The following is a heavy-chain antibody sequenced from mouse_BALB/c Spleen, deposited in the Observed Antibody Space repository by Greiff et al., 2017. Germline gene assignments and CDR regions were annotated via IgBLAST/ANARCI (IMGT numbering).Heavy chain of an antibody. CDR1: GYTFTSYW. D-gene: IGHD2-4*01. CDR3: TRTHDYDGVAD. CDR2: IYPGSGST. J-gene: IGHJ3*01. V-gene: IGHV1S22*01. Sequence: LQQPGSELVRPGASVKLSCKASGYTFTSYWMHWVKQRPGQGLEWIGNIYPGSGSTNYDEKFKSKATLTVDTSSSTAYMQLSSLTSEDSAVYYCTRTHDYDGVADWGQGTLVTVSA.